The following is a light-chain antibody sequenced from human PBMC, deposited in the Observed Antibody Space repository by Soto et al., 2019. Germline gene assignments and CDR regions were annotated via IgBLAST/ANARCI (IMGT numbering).Light chain of an antibody. Sequence: EIVLTQSPGTLSLSPGERATLSCRASQSVSSSYLAWYQQKPGQAPRPLIYGASSRATGIPDRFSGSGSGTDFTLTISRLEPEDFAVYYGQQYGSSPPFTFGPGTKVDIK. CDR1: QSVSSSY. V-gene: IGKV3-20*01. CDR3: QQYGSSPPFT. J-gene: IGKJ3*01. CDR2: GAS.